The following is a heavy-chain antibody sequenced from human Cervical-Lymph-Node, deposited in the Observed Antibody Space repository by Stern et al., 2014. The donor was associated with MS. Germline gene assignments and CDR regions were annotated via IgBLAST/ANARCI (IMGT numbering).Heavy chain of an antibody. CDR2: IIPMIGTT. V-gene: IGHV1-69*06. J-gene: IGHJ6*02. D-gene: IGHD2-15*01. Sequence: VQLVESGPEMKKPGSSVKVSCKASGGDLSRNAINWVRQAPGQGLEWMGRIIPMIGTTTYAKKLQGRVTVTADKSTNTASMELSSLRSEDTAVYYCARSYSSRDGMDVWGQGTTVTVFS. CDR3: ARSYSSRDGMDV. CDR1: GGDLSRNA.